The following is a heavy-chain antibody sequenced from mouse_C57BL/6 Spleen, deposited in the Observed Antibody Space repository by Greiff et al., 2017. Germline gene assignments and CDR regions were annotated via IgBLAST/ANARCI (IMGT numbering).Heavy chain of an antibody. CDR1: GYTFTSYW. J-gene: IGHJ2*01. D-gene: IGHD3-3*01. CDR3: ARGDRSDY. CDR2: IDPSDSYT. V-gene: IGHV1-50*01. Sequence: VQLQQPGAELVKPGASVKLSCKASGYTFTSYWMQWVKQRPGQGLEWIGEIDPSDSYTNYNQKFKGKATLTVDTSSSTAYMQLSSLTSEDSAVYYCARGDRSDYWGQGTTLTVSS.